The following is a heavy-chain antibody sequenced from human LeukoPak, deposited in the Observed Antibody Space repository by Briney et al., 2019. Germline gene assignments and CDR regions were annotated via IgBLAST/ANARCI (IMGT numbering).Heavy chain of an antibody. V-gene: IGHV3-74*01. CDR2: INTDGSST. CDR1: GFTFSSYW. Sequence: PGGSLRLSCAASGFTFSSYWMHWVRQAPGKGLVWVSRINTDGSSTSYADSVKGRFTISRDNAKNTLYLQMNSLRAEDTAVYYCARVYCASAGCRADFENWGQGTLVTVSS. D-gene: IGHD2-2*01. CDR3: ARVYCASAGCRADFEN. J-gene: IGHJ4*02.